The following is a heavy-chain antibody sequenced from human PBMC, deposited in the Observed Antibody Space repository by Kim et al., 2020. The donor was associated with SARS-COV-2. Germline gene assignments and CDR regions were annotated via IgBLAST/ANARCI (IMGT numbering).Heavy chain of an antibody. V-gene: IGHV4-31*03. CDR3: ARAYSSSWYYFDY. CDR1: GGSISSGGYY. D-gene: IGHD6-13*01. Sequence: SETLSLTCTVSGGSISSGGYYWSWIRQHPGKGLEWIGYIYYSGSTYYNPSLKSRVTISVDTSKNQFSLKLSSVTAADTAVYYCARAYSSSWYYFDYWGQGTLVTVSS. J-gene: IGHJ4*02. CDR2: IYYSGST.